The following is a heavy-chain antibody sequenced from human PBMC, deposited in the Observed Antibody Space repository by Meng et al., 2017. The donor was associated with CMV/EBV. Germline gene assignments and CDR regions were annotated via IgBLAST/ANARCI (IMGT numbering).Heavy chain of an antibody. CDR3: TRDPSPVIVVESGAMYYDALDF. CDR1: GFTFTTYW. J-gene: IGHJ3*01. D-gene: IGHD2-2*01. V-gene: IGHV3-7*01. CDR2: IKEDGNEK. Sequence: GESLKISCAASGFTFTTYWMTWVRQAPGKGLEWVANIKEDGNEKNYVDSERGRFSISRDNAKSSLHLQMNNLRAEDTAVYYCTRDPSPVIVVESGAMYYDALDFWGQGTMVTVSS.